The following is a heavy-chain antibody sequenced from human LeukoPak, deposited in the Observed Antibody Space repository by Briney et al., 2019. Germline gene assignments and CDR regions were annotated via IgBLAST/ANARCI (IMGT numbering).Heavy chain of an antibody. J-gene: IGHJ4*02. CDR1: GFTFSTYA. D-gene: IGHD3-10*01. CDR3: AKALRVSVGRELEY. Sequence: WASLTLSCSASGFTFSTYARSWFRQHPERGLEWLSAFGVSGDTDYADSVKGRFTISRDNSKNTLYLQMNSLTAEDTAIYYWAKALRVSVGRELEYWGQGTLLTVSS. V-gene: IGHV3-23*01. CDR2: FGVSGDT.